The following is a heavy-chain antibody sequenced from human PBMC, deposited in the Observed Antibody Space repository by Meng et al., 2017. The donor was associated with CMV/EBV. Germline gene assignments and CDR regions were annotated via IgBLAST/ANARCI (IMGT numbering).Heavy chain of an antibody. Sequence: SGPTLVKPTQTLTLTCTFSGFSLSTSGMRVSWIRQPPGKALEWLARIDWDDDKFYSTSLKTRLTISKDTSKNQVVLTMTNMDPVDTATYYCAHIRSSWGYYYGMDVWGQGTTVTVSS. CDR3: AHIRSSWGYYYGMDV. CDR1: GFSLSTSGMR. J-gene: IGHJ6*02. V-gene: IGHV2-70D*14. CDR2: IDWDDDK. D-gene: IGHD6-13*01.